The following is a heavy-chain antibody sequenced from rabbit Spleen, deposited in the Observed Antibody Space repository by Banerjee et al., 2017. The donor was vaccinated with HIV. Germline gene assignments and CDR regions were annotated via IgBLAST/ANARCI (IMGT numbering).Heavy chain of an antibody. V-gene: IGHV1S45*01. CDR1: GFSFSSSYY. CDR3: ARDSSSSFSSYGMDL. CDR2: IYTGSSGYT. Sequence: QEQLEESGGGLVKPEGSLTLTCTASGFSFSSSYYMCWVRQAPGKGLEWIACIYTGSSGYTYYASWAKGRFTISKTSSTTVTLQMTSLTAADTATYFCARDSSSSFSSYGMDLWGPGTLVTVS. D-gene: IGHD1-1*01. J-gene: IGHJ6*01.